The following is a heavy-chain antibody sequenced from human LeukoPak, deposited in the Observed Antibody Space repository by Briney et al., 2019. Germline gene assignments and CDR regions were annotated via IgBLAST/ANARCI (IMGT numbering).Heavy chain of an antibody. CDR1: GFTFSSYA. CDR2: ISGSGGST. CDR3: AKLLSSTYVKSPSDY. Sequence: GGSLRLSCAASGFTFSSYAMSWVRQAPGKGLEWVSVISGSGGSTYCADSVKGRFTISRDNSKNTLYLQMNSLRAEDTAVYYCAKLLSSTYVKSPSDYWGQGTLVTVSS. J-gene: IGHJ4*02. V-gene: IGHV3-23*01. D-gene: IGHD2-2*01.